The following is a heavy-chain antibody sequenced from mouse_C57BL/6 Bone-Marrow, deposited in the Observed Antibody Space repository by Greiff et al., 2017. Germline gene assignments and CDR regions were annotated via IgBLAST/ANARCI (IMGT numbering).Heavy chain of an antibody. CDR1: GYAFSSSW. Sequence: VKLQQPGPELVKPGASVKISCKASGYAFSSSWMNWVKQRPGKGLEWIGRIYPGGGDTNYNGKFKGKATLTADKSSSTAYMQLSSLTSEDSAVYFCARSTRAWFAYWGPGTLVTVSA. CDR2: IYPGGGDT. CDR3: ARSTRAWFAY. V-gene: IGHV1-82*01. J-gene: IGHJ3*01.